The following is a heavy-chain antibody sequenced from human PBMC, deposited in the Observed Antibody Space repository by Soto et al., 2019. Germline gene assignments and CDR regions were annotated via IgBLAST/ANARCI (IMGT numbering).Heavy chain of an antibody. CDR2: ISYDGSNK. CDR3: ARGGQQLAPTSYYYYGMDV. J-gene: IGHJ6*02. D-gene: IGHD6-13*01. Sequence: QVQLVESGGGVVQPGRSLRLSCAASGFTFSSYAMHWVRQAPGKGLEWVAVISYDGSNKYYADSVKGRFTISRDNSKNTLYLQMNSLRAEDTAVYYCARGGQQLAPTSYYYYGMDVWGQGTTVTVSS. V-gene: IGHV3-30-3*01. CDR1: GFTFSSYA.